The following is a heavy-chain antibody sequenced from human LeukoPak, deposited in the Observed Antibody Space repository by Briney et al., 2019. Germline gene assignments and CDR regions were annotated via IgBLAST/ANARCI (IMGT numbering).Heavy chain of an antibody. V-gene: IGHV5-10-1*01. J-gene: IGHJ4*02. CDR2: IDPSDSYT. CDR1: GYSFTSYW. Sequence: PGESLKISCKGSGYSFTSYWISWVRQMPGKGLEWMGRIDPSDSYTNYSPSLQGHVTISADKSISTAYLQWSSLKASDTAMYYCARHRPGYCSSTSCYEWGQGTLVTVSS. D-gene: IGHD2-2*03. CDR3: ARHRPGYCSSTSCYE.